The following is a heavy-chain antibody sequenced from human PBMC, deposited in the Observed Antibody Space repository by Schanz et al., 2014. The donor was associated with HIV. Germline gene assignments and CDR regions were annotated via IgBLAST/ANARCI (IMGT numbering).Heavy chain of an antibody. CDR3: ARVRDTSYYDSSGYYLDY. D-gene: IGHD3-22*01. CDR1: GFTFSSYA. V-gene: IGHV3-30-3*01. J-gene: IGHJ4*02. Sequence: VQLVESGGGVVQPGRSLRLSCAASGFTFSSYAMHWVRQAPGKGLEWVAVISYDGSNKYYADSVKGRLTISRDNSKNTLFLQMNSLRAEDTAVYYCARVRDTSYYDSSGYYLDYWGQGTLVTVSS. CDR2: ISYDGSNK.